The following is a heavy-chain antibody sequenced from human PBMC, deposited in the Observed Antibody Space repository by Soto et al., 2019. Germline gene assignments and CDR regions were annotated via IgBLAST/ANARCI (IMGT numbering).Heavy chain of an antibody. J-gene: IGHJ4*02. CDR1: GFTFSSYC. CDR2: INSDGSST. V-gene: IGHV3-74*01. D-gene: IGHD1-26*01. CDR3: ARAIVGAALAY. Sequence: GGSLRLSCAASGFTFSSYCMHWVRQAPGKGLVWVSRINSDGSSTSYADSVKGRFTISRDNAKNTLYLQMNSLRAEDTAVYYCARAIVGAALAYWGQGTLVTVSS.